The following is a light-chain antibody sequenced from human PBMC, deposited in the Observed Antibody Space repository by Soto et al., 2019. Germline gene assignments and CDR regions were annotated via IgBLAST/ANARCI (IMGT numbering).Light chain of an antibody. V-gene: IGKV1-12*01. CDR1: QDISSW. J-gene: IGKJ2*01. CDR3: QQANSFPYT. CDR2: AAS. Sequence: IQMTQSPYSVSASVGDRVTITCRASQDISSWLAWFQQKPGKAPKLLIYAASSLQSGVPSRFSGSGSGTDFTLTISSLQTEDFATYYCQQANSFPYTFGQGTKLEI.